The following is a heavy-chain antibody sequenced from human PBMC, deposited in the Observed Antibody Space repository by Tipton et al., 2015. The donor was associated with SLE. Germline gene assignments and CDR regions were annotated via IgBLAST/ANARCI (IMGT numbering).Heavy chain of an antibody. J-gene: IGHJ6*03. CDR3: TRDRTPDYYYYYMDV. CDR2: IYPSGNT. V-gene: IGHV4-61*02. CDR1: GDSISSGVYY. Sequence: TLSLTCSVSGDSISSGVYYWSWIRQPAGKTLEWIGRIYPSGNTNYNPSFQSRVTISIDTSKNQFSLKLSSVTAADTALYYCTRDRTPDYYYYYMDVWGKGTTVTVSS. D-gene: IGHD2-15*01.